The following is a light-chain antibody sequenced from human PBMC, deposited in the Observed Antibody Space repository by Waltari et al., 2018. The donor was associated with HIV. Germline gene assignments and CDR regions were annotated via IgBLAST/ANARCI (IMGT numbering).Light chain of an antibody. CDR3: MQVTSWPHT. J-gene: IGKJ2*01. CDR2: QVS. V-gene: IGKV2-30*01. CDR1: QSLAFRDGTSY. Sequence: TQSPLSLSVTLGQPAAISCKSNQSLAFRDGTSYLFWYHQRPGHPPRRLLYQVSHRDSGIPGRITGSGSDTDFTLRISRVEAEDAGFYFCMQVTSWPHTFGQRTELQI.